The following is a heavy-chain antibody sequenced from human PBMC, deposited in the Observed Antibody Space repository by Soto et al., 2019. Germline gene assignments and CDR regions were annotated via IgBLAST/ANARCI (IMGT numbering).Heavy chain of an antibody. Sequence: PGGSLRLSCAASGFTFDDYAMHWVRQAPGKGLEWVSGISWNSGSIGYADSVKGRFTISRDNAKNSLYLQMNSLRAEDTALYYCAIKGGGYYGSGSYYNVTDYYYHMDVWGKGTPVTVPS. V-gene: IGHV3-9*01. CDR1: GFTFDDYA. CDR2: ISWNSGSI. CDR3: AIKGGGYYGSGSYYNVTDYYYHMDV. J-gene: IGHJ6*03. D-gene: IGHD3-10*01.